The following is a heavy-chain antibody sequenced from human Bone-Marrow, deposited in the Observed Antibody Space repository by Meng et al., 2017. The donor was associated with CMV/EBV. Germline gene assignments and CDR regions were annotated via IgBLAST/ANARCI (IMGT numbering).Heavy chain of an antibody. D-gene: IGHD3-22*01. J-gene: IGHJ4*02. CDR1: SSGSYY. CDR2: IYYSGST. V-gene: IGHV4-61*01. CDR3: ARTTTNYYDSSGHGLFDY. Sequence: SSGSYYWSWIRQPPGKGLEWIGYIYYSGSTYYNPSLKSRVTISVDTSKNQFSLKLSSVTAADTAVYYCARTTTNYYDSSGHGLFDYWGQGTLVTVSS.